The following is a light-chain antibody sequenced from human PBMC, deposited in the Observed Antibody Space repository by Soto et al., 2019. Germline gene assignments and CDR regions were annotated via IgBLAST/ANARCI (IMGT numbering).Light chain of an antibody. V-gene: IGLV2-14*03. CDR1: SSDVGGYNY. CDR3: SSYTTSNTRQIV. J-gene: IGLJ1*01. Sequence: QSALTQPASVSGSPGQSITISCTGTSSDVGGYNYVSWYQHHPCKAPKLMIYDVSNRPSGVSNRFSGSKSGNTASLTISGLQPEDEADYYCSSYTTSNTRQIVLGTGTKVTVL. CDR2: DVS.